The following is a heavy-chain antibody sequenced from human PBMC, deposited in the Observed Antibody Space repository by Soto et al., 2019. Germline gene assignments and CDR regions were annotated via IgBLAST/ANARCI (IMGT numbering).Heavy chain of an antibody. J-gene: IGHJ4*02. CDR2: IRSKAHGYAT. D-gene: IGHD3-3*01. Sequence: EVHLEESGGGLVQPGGSLKLSCAASGFNFSASAMHWVRQPSGKGLEWVGRIRSKAHGYATGYAASVKGRFTISRDDSKNTAFLPLNSLRTEDTAVYYCTRYDPFASWGQGALVTFSS. CDR3: TRYDPFAS. V-gene: IGHV3-73*02. CDR1: GFNFSASA.